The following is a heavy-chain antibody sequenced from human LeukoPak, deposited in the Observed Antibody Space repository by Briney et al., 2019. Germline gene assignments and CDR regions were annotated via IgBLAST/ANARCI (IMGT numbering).Heavy chain of an antibody. CDR2: INPNSGGT. D-gene: IGHD6-19*01. CDR1: GYTFTGYY. V-gene: IGHV1-2*02. CDR3: ARDRTRTGYSSGWYHDY. Sequence: ASVKVSFKASGYTFTGYYMHWVRQAPGQGIEWMGWINPNSGGTNYAQKFQGRVTMTRDTSISTAYMELSRLRSDDTGVYYCARDRTRTGYSSGWYHDYWGQGTLVTVSS. J-gene: IGHJ4*02.